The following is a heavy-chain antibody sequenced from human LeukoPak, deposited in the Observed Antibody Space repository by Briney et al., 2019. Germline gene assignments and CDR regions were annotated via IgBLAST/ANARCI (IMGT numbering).Heavy chain of an antibody. CDR2: ISAYNGNT. CDR1: GYTFTSYD. D-gene: IGHD2-15*01. J-gene: IGHJ4*02. CDR3: ARARVGNYFDY. V-gene: IGHV1-18*01. Sequence: ASVKVSCKASGYTFTSYDISWVRQAPGQGLEWMGWISAYNGNTNYAQKLQSRVTMTTDTSTSTAYMELRSLRSDDTAVYYCARARVGNYFDYWGQGTLVTVSS.